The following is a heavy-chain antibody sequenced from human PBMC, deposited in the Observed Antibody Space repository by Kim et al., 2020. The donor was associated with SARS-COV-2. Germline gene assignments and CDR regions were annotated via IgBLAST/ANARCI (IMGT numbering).Heavy chain of an antibody. V-gene: IGHV3-23*01. CDR3: AKDSLVTLVYYYYYGMDV. CDR2: ISGSGGST. J-gene: IGHJ6*02. D-gene: IGHD2-21*02. Sequence: GGSLRLSCAASGFTFSSYAMSWVRQAPGKGLEWVSAISGSGGSTYYADSVKGRFTISRDNSKNTLYLQMNSLRAEDTAVYYCAKDSLVTLVYYYYYGMDVWGQGTTVTVSS. CDR1: GFTFSSYA.